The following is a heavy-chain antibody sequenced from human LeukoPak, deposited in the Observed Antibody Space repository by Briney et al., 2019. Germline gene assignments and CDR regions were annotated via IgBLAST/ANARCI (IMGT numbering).Heavy chain of an antibody. J-gene: IGHJ5*02. CDR2: FDPEDGET. Sequence: GASVKVSCKVSGYTLTELSMHWVRQAPGKGLEWMGCFDPEDGETIYAQKFQGRVTMTEDTSTDTAYMELSSLRSEDTAVYYCATDREVRGVITPEGMNWFDPWGQGTLVTVSS. CDR1: GYTLTELS. V-gene: IGHV1-24*01. D-gene: IGHD3-10*01. CDR3: ATDREVRGVITPEGMNWFDP.